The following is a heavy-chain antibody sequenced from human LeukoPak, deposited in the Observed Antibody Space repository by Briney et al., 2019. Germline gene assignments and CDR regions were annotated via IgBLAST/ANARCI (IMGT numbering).Heavy chain of an antibody. CDR3: ARMQGGDSSGYYANNWFDP. Sequence: PSETLSLTCTISGGSISSYSWNWIRQPPGKGLEWIGYIYYSGSTNYNPSLKSRVTISVDTSKNQFSLKLSSVTAADTAVYYCARMQGGDSSGYYANNWFDPWGQGTLVTVSS. CDR1: GGSISSYS. CDR2: IYYSGST. J-gene: IGHJ5*02. V-gene: IGHV4-59*08. D-gene: IGHD3-22*01.